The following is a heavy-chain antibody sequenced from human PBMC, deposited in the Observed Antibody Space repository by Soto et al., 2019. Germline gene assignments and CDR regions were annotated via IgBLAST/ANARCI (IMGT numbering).Heavy chain of an antibody. CDR1: EGNFTNYW. V-gene: IGHV5-51*01. Sequence: PGELKRTFNKGSEGNFTNYWIGWVRQMPGKGLEWMGIIYPGDSDTRYSPSFQGQVTISADKSISTAYLQWSSLKASDTAMYYCASGAGYSSSWYRIWGQGTLVTVSS. J-gene: IGHJ4*02. D-gene: IGHD6-13*01. CDR3: ASGAGYSSSWYRI. CDR2: IYPGDSDT.